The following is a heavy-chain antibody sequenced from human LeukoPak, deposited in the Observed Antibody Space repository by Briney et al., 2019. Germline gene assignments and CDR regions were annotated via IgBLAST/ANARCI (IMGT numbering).Heavy chain of an antibody. V-gene: IGHV4-39*01. Sequence: SETLSLTCSVSGASLSSYTYYWAWIRQPPGKGLEWIANMYNSGTTYYNSSLKSRVTISIDTSMNQVSLKLSSVTAADTAVYYCARRPRYSSGWYRFDYWGQGTLVTVSS. CDR1: GASLSSYTYY. J-gene: IGHJ4*02. D-gene: IGHD6-19*01. CDR2: MYNSGTT. CDR3: ARRPRYSSGWYRFDY.